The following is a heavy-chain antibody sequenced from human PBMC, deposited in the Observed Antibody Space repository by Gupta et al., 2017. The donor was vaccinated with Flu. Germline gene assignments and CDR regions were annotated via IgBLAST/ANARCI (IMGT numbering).Heavy chain of an antibody. CDR1: GFTFDDYA. CDR2: ISWNSGSI. Sequence: EVQLVESGGGLVQPGRSLRLSCAASGFTFDDYAMYWVRQAPGKGLEWVSGISWNSGSIGYADSVKGRFTISRDNAKNSLYLQMNSLRADDTAVYYCAKDKDFGEYDGYYGMDVWGQGTTVTVSS. V-gene: IGHV3-9*01. D-gene: IGHD4-17*01. J-gene: IGHJ6*02. CDR3: AKDKDFGEYDGYYGMDV.